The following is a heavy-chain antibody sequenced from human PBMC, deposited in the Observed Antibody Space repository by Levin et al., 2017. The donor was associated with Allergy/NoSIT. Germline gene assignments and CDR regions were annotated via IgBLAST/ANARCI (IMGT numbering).Heavy chain of an antibody. D-gene: IGHD2-2*01. V-gene: IGHV4-39*01. CDR1: GASISSSNYY. Sequence: SQTLSLTCTVSGASISSSNYYWGWIRQPPGKGLEWIGSIYHTGSTSYNPSLKSRVTISVDTSHNHFSLKLSSVSAADTAVYYCARHGGLSFSIYFDHWGQGTLVTVSS. CDR3: ARHGGLSFSIYFDH. J-gene: IGHJ4*02. CDR2: IYHTGST.